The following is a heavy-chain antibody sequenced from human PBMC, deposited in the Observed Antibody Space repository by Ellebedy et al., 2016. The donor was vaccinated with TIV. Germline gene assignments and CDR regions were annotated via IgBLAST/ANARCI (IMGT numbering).Heavy chain of an antibody. CDR2: IWYDGSNK. CDR3: ARDDYGGNSGDY. V-gene: IGHV3-33*01. Sequence: GGSLRLSXAASGFTFSSYGMHWVRQAPGKGLEWVAVIWYDGSNKYYADSVKGRFTISRDNSKNTLYLQMNSLRAEDTAVYYCARDDYGGNSGDYWGQGTLVTVSS. CDR1: GFTFSSYG. J-gene: IGHJ4*02. D-gene: IGHD4-23*01.